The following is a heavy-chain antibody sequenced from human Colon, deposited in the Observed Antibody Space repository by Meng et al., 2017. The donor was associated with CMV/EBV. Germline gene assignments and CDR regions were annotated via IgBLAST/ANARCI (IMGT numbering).Heavy chain of an antibody. J-gene: IGHJ4*02. CDR1: GFSFGDYG. D-gene: IGHD2-2*01. V-gene: IGHV3-20*04. CDR2: INWNGGST. Sequence: GGSLRLSCAASGFSFGDYGMTWVRQAPGKGLEWVSGINWNGGSTGYVDSAKGRFTISRDNAKNSLYLQMNSLRAEDTAFYYCASLVGYCSSTSCSEGDYWGQGTLVTVSS. CDR3: ASLVGYCSSTSCSEGDY.